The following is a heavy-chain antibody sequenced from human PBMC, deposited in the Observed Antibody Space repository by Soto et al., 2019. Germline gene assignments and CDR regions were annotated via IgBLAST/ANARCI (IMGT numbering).Heavy chain of an antibody. CDR1: GFTFSSYG. D-gene: IGHD3-16*02. CDR2: IWYDGSNK. J-gene: IGHJ4*02. CDR3: ARDYLLRLGELSPALDS. V-gene: IGHV3-33*01. Sequence: QVQLVESGGGVVQPGRSLRLSCAASGFTFSSYGMHWVRQAPGKGLEWVAVIWYDGSNKYYADSVKGRFTISRDNYKNTLYLQMNSLRAEDTAVYYCARDYLLRLGELSPALDSWGQGTLVTVSS.